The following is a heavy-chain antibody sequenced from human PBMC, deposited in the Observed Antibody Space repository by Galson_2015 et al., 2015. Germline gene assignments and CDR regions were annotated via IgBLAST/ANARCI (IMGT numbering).Heavy chain of an antibody. D-gene: IGHD4-17*01. J-gene: IGHJ5*01. Sequence: SESLSLTCPVSGGSISNDYWSWIRQPPGKGLEWIGYIYYSGSTNYNPSLKSRVTISVHTSKNQFSLKLTSVTAADTAVYYCARDRRDYGDYLGWFDSWGQGTLVTVSS. CDR3: ARDRRDYGDYLGWFDS. V-gene: IGHV4-59*01. CDR2: IYYSGST. CDR1: GGSISNDY.